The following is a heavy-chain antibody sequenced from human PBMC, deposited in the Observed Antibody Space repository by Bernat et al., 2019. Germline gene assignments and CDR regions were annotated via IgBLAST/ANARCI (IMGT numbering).Heavy chain of an antibody. V-gene: IGHV4-39*01. D-gene: IGHD6-19*01. CDR2: IYYSGST. CDR1: GGSISSSSYY. CDR3: ARTSGWYEDY. Sequence: QLQLQESGPGLVNPSETLSLTCTVSGGSISSSSYYWGWIRQPPGKGLEWIGSIYYSGSTYYNPSLKSRVTISVDTSKNQFSLKLSSVTAADTAVYYCARTSGWYEDYWGQGTLVTVSS. J-gene: IGHJ4*02.